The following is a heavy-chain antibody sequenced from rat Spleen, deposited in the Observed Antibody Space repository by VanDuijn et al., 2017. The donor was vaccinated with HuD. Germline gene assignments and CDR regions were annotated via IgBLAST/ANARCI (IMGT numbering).Heavy chain of an antibody. CDR1: GFTFNNYG. V-gene: IGHV5-29*01. CDR3: ARRHYGYTDYFDY. Sequence: EVQLVESGGGLVQPGRSLKLSCAASGFTFNNYGMAWVRQAPTKGLEWVAAIVYDGSSTYYRDAVKGRFTISRDNAKSTLSLQMDSLRSEDTATYYCARRHYGYTDYFDYWGQGVMVTVSS. J-gene: IGHJ2*01. D-gene: IGHD1-9*01. CDR2: IVYDGSST.